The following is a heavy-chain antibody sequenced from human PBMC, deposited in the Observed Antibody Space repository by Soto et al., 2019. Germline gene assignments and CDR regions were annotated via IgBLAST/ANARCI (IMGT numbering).Heavy chain of an antibody. CDR3: ARHSASWQWFDY. J-gene: IGHJ5*01. Sequence: QVQLQESGPGLVKPSQTLSLTCSVSGGSISSGGYYWSWIRQHPEKGLEWIGYIYYSGSTNYNPSLKSLVIISVDTSSNRFSLDLRSVTDADTAIYYCARHSASWQWFDYWGQGTLVTVSS. CDR1: GGSISSGGYY. CDR2: IYYSGST. D-gene: IGHD1-26*01. V-gene: IGHV4-31*01.